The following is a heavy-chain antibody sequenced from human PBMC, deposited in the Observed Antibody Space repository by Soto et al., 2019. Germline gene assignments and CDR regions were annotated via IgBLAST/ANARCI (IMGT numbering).Heavy chain of an antibody. CDR1: GYTFTSYA. D-gene: IGHD3-22*01. J-gene: IGHJ6*02. Sequence: QVQLVQSGAEVKKPGASVKVSCKASGYTFTSYAMHWVRQAPGQRLEWMGWINAGNGNTKYSQKFQGRVTITRDTSASPAYMELSSRRSEDTAVYYCARTRRSRYYYDSSCYLANGMDVWGQGTTVTVSS. CDR3: ARTRRSRYYYDSSCYLANGMDV. V-gene: IGHV1-3*01. CDR2: INAGNGNT.